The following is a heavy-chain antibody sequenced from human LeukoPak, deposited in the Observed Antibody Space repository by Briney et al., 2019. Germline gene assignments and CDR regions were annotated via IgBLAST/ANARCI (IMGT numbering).Heavy chain of an antibody. CDR1: GGSTSSSSYY. D-gene: IGHD3-22*01. Sequence: SETLSLTCTVSGGSTSSSSYYWGWVRQPPGKGLEWIGSIYYSGSTYYNPSLKSRVTISVDTSKNQFSLKLSSVTAADTAVYYCARGRYYYDSSGSWRADAFDIWGQGTMVTVSS. J-gene: IGHJ3*02. CDR2: IYYSGST. CDR3: ARGRYYYDSSGSWRADAFDI. V-gene: IGHV4-39*01.